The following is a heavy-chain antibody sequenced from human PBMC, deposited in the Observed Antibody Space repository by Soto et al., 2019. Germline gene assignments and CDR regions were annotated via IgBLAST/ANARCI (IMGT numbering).Heavy chain of an antibody. Sequence: EVQLVESGGGLVQPGGSLRLSCAASGFTFSNYWMSWVRQAPGKGLEWVANIKQDGSEKYYVDSAKGRFTISRDNAKNSLYLQMNSLRVEDTAVYYCASYGIDRRVFQFDYWGQGTLVTVPS. CDR2: IKQDGSEK. CDR3: ASYGIDRRVFQFDY. CDR1: GFTFSNYW. D-gene: IGHD2-21*01. J-gene: IGHJ4*02. V-gene: IGHV3-7*01.